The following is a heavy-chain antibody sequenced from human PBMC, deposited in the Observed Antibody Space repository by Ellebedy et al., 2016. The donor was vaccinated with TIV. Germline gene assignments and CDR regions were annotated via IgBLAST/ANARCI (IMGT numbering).Heavy chain of an antibody. V-gene: IGHV3-7*03. Sequence: GESLKISCAASGFTFSSYWMSWVRQAPGKGLEWVANIKQDGSEEYYVDSVKGRFTISRDNAKNSLYLQMNSLKTEDTAVYYCTTGYDYVWGSYPRGGYFDYWGQGTLVTVSS. D-gene: IGHD3-16*02. J-gene: IGHJ4*02. CDR3: TTGYDYVWGSYPRGGYFDY. CDR2: IKQDGSEE. CDR1: GFTFSSYW.